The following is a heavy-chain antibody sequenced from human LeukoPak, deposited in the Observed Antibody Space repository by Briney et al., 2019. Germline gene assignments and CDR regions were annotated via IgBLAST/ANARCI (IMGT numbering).Heavy chain of an antibody. Sequence: ASVKVSCKASGYTFTSYGISWVRQAPGQGLEWMGWISAYNGNTNYAQKLQGRVTMTTDTSTSTAYMELRSLRSDDTAVYYCARGVDKTLLWFGENEAFDIWGQGTMVTVSS. J-gene: IGHJ3*02. V-gene: IGHV1-18*01. D-gene: IGHD3-10*01. CDR3: ARGVDKTLLWFGENEAFDI. CDR2: ISAYNGNT. CDR1: GYTFTSYG.